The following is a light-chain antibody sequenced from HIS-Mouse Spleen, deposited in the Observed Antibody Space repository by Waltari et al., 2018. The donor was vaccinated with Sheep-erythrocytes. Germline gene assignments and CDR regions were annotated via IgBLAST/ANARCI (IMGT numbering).Light chain of an antibody. V-gene: IGLV2-23*01. CDR1: SSDVGSYNL. CDR3: CSYAGSSTWV. CDR2: EGS. Sequence: QSALTQPASVSGSPGPSIPIPCTGTSSDVGSYNLVPWYQQHPGKAPKLMIYEGSKRPSGVSNRFSGSKSGNTASLTISGLQAEDEADYYYCSYAGSSTWVFGGGTKLTVL. J-gene: IGLJ3*02.